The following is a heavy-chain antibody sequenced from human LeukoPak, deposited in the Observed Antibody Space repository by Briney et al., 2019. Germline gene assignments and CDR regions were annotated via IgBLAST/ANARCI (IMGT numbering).Heavy chain of an antibody. V-gene: IGHV3-30-3*01. CDR1: GFTFTAYL. CDR2: MSSDGNAM. Sequence: GRSLRLSCAASGFTFTAYLIHWVRQAPGKGLEWVAVMSSDGNAMFYADSVKGRFTISRDNSKNALYLQMNSLRAEDTAVYYCVRESEYYFDHSASFDYWGQGTLVTVSS. J-gene: IGHJ4*02. D-gene: IGHD3-22*01. CDR3: VRESEYYFDHSASFDY.